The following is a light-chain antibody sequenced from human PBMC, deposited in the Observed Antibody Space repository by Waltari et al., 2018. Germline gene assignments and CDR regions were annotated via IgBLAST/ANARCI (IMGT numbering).Light chain of an antibody. CDR2: DVS. J-gene: IGLJ3*02. CDR1: ATDGGGYNY. CDR3: CSFTSSSTWV. V-gene: IGLV2-14*03. Sequence: QSALTQPASVSGSPGQSITISCTGTATDGGGYNYVSLYQQHPGKAPKPIIFDVSSRPSGISHRFSGSKFGNTASLTISGVQPEDEADYYCCSFTSSSTWVFGGGTKLTVL.